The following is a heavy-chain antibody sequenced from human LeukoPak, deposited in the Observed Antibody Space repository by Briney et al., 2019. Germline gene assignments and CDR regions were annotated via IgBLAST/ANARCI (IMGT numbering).Heavy chain of an antibody. J-gene: IGHJ5*02. CDR3: ARDWSYDFWSGYFSGIEGYNWFDP. V-gene: IGHV4-4*07. CDR2: IYTSGST. CDR1: GGSISSYY. Sequence: SETLSLTCTVSGGSISSYYWSWIRQPAGKRLEWIGRIYTSGSTNYNPSLKSRVTMSVDTSKNQFSLKLSSVTAADTAVYYCARDWSYDFWSGYFSGIEGYNWFDPWGQGTLVTVSS. D-gene: IGHD3-3*01.